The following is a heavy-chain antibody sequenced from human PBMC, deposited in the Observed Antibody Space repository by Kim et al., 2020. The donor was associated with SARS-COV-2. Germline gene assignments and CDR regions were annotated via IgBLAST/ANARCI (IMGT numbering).Heavy chain of an antibody. V-gene: IGHV3-13*01. CDR3: ARSYSSGWYLFDY. Sequence: YPGSVKGRLTISRENAKNAVYLQMNSLGAGDTGVYYCARSYSSGWYLFDYWGQGTLVTVSS. D-gene: IGHD6-19*01. J-gene: IGHJ4*02.